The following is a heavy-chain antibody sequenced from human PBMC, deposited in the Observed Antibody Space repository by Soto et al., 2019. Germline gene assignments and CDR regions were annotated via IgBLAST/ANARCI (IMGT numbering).Heavy chain of an antibody. D-gene: IGHD4-17*01. Sequence: SETLSLTCTVSGGSISSGDYYWSWIRQPPGKGLEWIGYIYYSGSTYYNPSLKSRVTISVDTSKNQFSLKLSSVTAADTAVYYCARGTTVTTQYDYRGQGTLVTVSS. CDR1: GGSISSGDYY. CDR3: ARGTTVTTQYDY. V-gene: IGHV4-30-4*01. CDR2: IYYSGST. J-gene: IGHJ4*02.